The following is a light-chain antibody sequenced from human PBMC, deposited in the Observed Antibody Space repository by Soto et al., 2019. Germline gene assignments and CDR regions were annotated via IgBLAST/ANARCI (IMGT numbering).Light chain of an antibody. CDR3: QQYHSYWT. J-gene: IGKJ1*01. CDR1: QSISSW. CDR2: DAS. Sequence: IQMTQSPSTLSASVGDRVTITCRASQSISSWLAWYQQKPGKAPKLLIYDASSLESGVPSRFSGSGSGTKFTLTISSLQPDDFATYYCQQYHSYWTFGQGTKVDIK. V-gene: IGKV1-5*01.